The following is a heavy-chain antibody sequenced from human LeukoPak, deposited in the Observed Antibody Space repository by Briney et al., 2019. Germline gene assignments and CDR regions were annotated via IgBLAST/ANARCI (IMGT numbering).Heavy chain of an antibody. V-gene: IGHV4-39*07. J-gene: IGHJ3*02. CDR3: ARSGPPAGRPDAFDI. CDR1: GGSISTSSYH. D-gene: IGHD2-2*01. Sequence: SETLSLTCTVSGGSISTSSYHWGWFRQPPGKALECIGTIYYSGKTYYNPSLNSRVTISIHTSKDQFSLKLSSVTAADRAVYYCARSGPPAGRPDAFDIWGQGTMATVSS. CDR2: IYYSGKT.